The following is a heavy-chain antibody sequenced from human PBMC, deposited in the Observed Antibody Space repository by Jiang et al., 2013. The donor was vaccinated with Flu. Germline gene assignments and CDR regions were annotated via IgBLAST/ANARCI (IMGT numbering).Heavy chain of an antibody. D-gene: IGHD6-19*01. CDR3: ARDDGSGWVNEHFHH. V-gene: IGHV1-3*01. Sequence: FSTYSIHWVAPGPRVQRPAWMGWISAASGNTRYSQKFQGRVTLTRDTSASTAYMELSSLTSEDTAVYYCARDDGSGWVNEHFHHWGQGTLVTVSS. CDR1: FSTYS. J-gene: IGHJ1*01. CDR2: ISAASGNT.